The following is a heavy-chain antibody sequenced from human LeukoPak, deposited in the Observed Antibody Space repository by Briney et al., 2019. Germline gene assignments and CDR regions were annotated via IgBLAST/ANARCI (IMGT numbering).Heavy chain of an antibody. Sequence: SETLSLTCAVSGGSISSGGYSWSWIRQPPGKGLEWIGYIYHSGSTYYNPSLKSRVTISVDRSKNQFSLKLSSVTAADTAVYYCARAYYYDSSLFDYWGQRTLVTVSS. D-gene: IGHD3-22*01. V-gene: IGHV4-30-2*01. CDR2: IYHSGST. CDR1: GGSISSGGYS. CDR3: ARAYYYDSSLFDY. J-gene: IGHJ4*02.